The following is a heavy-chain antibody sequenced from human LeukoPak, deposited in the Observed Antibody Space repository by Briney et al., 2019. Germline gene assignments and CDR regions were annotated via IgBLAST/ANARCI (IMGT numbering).Heavy chain of an antibody. V-gene: IGHV4-4*02. CDR2: IYHSGST. CDR3: ARVESGSYYTKPLDY. Sequence: SGTLSLTCAVSGGSISSSDWWSWVRQPPGKGLEWIGEIYHSGSTNYSPSLKSRVTISVDKSKNQFSLRLSSVTAADTAVYYCARVESGSYYTKPLDYWGQGTLVTVSS. CDR1: GGSISSSDW. J-gene: IGHJ4*02. D-gene: IGHD3-10*01.